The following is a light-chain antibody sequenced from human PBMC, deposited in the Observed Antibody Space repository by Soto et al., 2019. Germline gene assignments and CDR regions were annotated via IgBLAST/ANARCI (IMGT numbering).Light chain of an antibody. Sequence: DIQMTQSPSTLSASVGDRVTITCRASQRISSWLAWYQQKPGKAPKLLIYDASSLESGVPSRFSGSGSGTEFTLTISSLQPADFATYYCQQYNSYSHTFGQGPKVEI. V-gene: IGKV1-5*01. J-gene: IGKJ1*01. CDR1: QRISSW. CDR2: DAS. CDR3: QQYNSYSHT.